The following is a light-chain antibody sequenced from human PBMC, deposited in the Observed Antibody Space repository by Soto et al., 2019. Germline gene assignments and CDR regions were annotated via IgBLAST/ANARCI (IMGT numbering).Light chain of an antibody. CDR3: QVLDSSSGVV. CDR1: NIGSKS. V-gene: IGLV3-21*04. Sequence: SYELTQPPSVSVAPGKTARITCWGNNIGSKSVHWYQQKPGQAPVLVIYYDSDLPSGIPERFSGSNSGNTATLTISRVEDGDGADYYCQVLDSSSGVVLGGGTKVTVL. J-gene: IGLJ2*01. CDR2: YDS.